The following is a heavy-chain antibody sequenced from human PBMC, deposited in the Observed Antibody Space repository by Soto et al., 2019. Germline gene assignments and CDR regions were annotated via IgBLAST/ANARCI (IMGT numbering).Heavy chain of an antibody. J-gene: IGHJ6*02. V-gene: IGHV4-61*01. CDR2: IYYSGST. D-gene: IGHD1-7*01. Sequence: KPSETLSLTCTVSGGSVSSGSYYWSWIRQPPGKGLEWIGYIYYSGSTNYNPSLKSRVTISVDTSKNQFSLKLSSVTAADTAVYYCARDLRQNYYYYYYYGMDVWGQGTTVTVSS. CDR3: ARDLRQNYYYYYYYGMDV. CDR1: GGSVSSGSYY.